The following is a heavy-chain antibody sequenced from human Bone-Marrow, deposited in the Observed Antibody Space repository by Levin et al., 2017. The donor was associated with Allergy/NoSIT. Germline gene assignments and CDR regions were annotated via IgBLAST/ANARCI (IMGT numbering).Heavy chain of an antibody. CDR2: FDPEDGET. D-gene: IGHD3-10*01. V-gene: IGHV1-24*01. Sequence: ASVKVSCKVSGYTLSELSIHWVRQAPGKGLEWMGGFDPEDGETIYAQKFQGRVTMTEDTSTDTAYMELSSLTSEDTAVYYCATDIRFGKYSNGLDVWGPGTTVTVSS. CDR1: GYTLSELS. J-gene: IGHJ6*02. CDR3: ATDIRFGKYSNGLDV.